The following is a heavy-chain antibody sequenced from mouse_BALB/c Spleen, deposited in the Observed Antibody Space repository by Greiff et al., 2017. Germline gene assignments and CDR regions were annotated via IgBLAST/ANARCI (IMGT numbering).Heavy chain of an antibody. CDR2: IWAGGST. Sequence: ESGPGLVAPSQSLSITLTVSGLPFTSYGVHPVRQPPGKGPEWLGVIWAGGSTNYNSDLMSRLSISKDNSKSQVFLKMNSLQTDDTAMYYCAREGYAMDYWGQGTSVTVSS. CDR1: GLPFTSYG. CDR3: AREGYAMDY. J-gene: IGHJ4*01. V-gene: IGHV2-9*02.